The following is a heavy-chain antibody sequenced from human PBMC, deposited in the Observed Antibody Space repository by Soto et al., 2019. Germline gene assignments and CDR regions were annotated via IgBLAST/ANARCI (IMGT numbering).Heavy chain of an antibody. CDR2: IYWDDDK. V-gene: IGHV2-5*02. D-gene: IGHD6-19*01. CDR1: GFSLSTSGVG. J-gene: IGHJ4*02. Sequence: QITLKESGPTLVKPTQTLTLTCTFSGFSLSTSGVGVGWVRQPPGKALEWLVFIYWDDDKRYSPSLRSRLTITKDTSKNQVVLTMINVDPVDTATYFCAHRRVGVSQWNYGDFDYWGQGTLVSVSS. CDR3: AHRRVGVSQWNYGDFDY.